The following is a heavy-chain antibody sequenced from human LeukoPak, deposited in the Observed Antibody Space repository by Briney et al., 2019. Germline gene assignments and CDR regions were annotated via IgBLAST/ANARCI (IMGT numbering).Heavy chain of an antibody. CDR1: GFTFSSYW. V-gene: IGHV3-74*01. CDR3: AREVRSKYCSSTSCYTTDAFDI. CDR2: INEDGGFA. D-gene: IGHD2-2*02. J-gene: IGHJ3*02. Sequence: PGGSLRLSCAASGFTFSSYWMHWARHAPGKGLVWVSRINEDGGFASYADSVRGRFTVSRDNAHNTLYLQMSSLTAEDTAMYYCAREVRSKYCSSTSCYTTDAFDIWGQGTMVTVSS.